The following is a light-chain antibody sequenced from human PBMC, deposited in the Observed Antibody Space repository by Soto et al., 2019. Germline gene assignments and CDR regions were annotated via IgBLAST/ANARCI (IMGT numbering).Light chain of an antibody. CDR1: QSVTSSY. CDR3: QQYDSFIFT. J-gene: IGKJ3*01. V-gene: IGKV3-20*01. CDR2: GAS. Sequence: EIVLTQSPGTLSLSPGERATLSCRASQSVTSSYLAWYQQKPGQAPRLLIYGASRRATGIPDRFSGCGSGTDFTLTISRLEPEDFAVYYCQQYDSFIFTFGPGTKVYIK.